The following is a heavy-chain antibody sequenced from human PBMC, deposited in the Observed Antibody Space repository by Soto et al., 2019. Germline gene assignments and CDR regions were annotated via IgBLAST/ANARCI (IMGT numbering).Heavy chain of an antibody. CDR3: AKGSSSFWYYGMDV. J-gene: IGHJ6*01. CDR2: ISWNSGSI. V-gene: IGHV3-9*01. CDR1: GFTFDDYA. Sequence: EVQLVESGGGLVQPGRSLRLSCAASGFTFDDYAMHWVRQAPGKGLEWVSGISWNSGSIGYADSVKGRFTISRDNAKNSLYLQMNSLRAEDTALYYCAKGSSSFWYYGMDVW. D-gene: IGHD3-3*01.